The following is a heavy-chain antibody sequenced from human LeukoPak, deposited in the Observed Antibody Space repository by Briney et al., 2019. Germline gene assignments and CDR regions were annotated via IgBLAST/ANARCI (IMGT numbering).Heavy chain of an antibody. J-gene: IGHJ4*02. V-gene: IGHV4-39*01. CDR2: IYYSGST. CDR3: ARHDILTGYPKRAFDY. Sequence: SETLSLTCTVSGGSISSSSYYWGWIRQPPGKGLEWIGSIYYSGSTYYNPSLKSRVTISVDTSKNQFSLKLSSVTAADTAVYYCARHDILTGYPKRAFDYWGQGTLVTVSS. CDR1: GGSISSSSYY. D-gene: IGHD3-9*01.